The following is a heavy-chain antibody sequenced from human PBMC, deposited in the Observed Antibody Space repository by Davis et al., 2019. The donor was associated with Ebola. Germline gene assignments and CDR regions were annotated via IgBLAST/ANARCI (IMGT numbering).Heavy chain of an antibody. J-gene: IGHJ4*02. CDR3: ARHALSLGGRDFDY. CDR1: GFTFSSYW. CDR2: INPDGSFT. D-gene: IGHD2-15*01. Sequence: GESLKISCAASGFTFSSYWMHWVRQAPGKGLVWVSRINPDGSFTDYADSVKGRFSISRDSTSNTLYLQMNGLRAEDTAVYHCARHALSLGGRDFDYWGQDTLVAVSS. V-gene: IGHV3-74*01.